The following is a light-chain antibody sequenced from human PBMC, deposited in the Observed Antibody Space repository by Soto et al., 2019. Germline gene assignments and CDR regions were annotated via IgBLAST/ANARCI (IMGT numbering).Light chain of an antibody. CDR3: QQYNNWPRT. Sequence: ETVMTQSPATLSVSPGERATLSCRASQSISSDLAWYQQKPGQAPRLLIYGASTTATGIPGRFSGSGSGREFTLTISSLQPEDFAVYYCQQYNNWPRTFGQGTKLEIK. J-gene: IGKJ2*01. V-gene: IGKV3-15*01. CDR1: QSISSD. CDR2: GAS.